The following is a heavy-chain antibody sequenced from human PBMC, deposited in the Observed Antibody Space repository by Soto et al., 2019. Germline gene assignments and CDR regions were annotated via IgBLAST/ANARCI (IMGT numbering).Heavy chain of an antibody. J-gene: IGHJ3*02. D-gene: IGHD2-21*02. V-gene: IGHV3-53*04. CDR3: ARANDFNAFDI. Sequence: EVHLVESGGDLVQPGGSLRLSCAASGFSVSGGYMNWVRQAPGKGLEWVSVIYSGGSTYQADSVKGRFTISRHDSQNTLYLQMNSVRPEDSAVYYCARANDFNAFDIWGQGTMVKVSS. CDR2: IYSGGST. CDR1: GFSVSGGY.